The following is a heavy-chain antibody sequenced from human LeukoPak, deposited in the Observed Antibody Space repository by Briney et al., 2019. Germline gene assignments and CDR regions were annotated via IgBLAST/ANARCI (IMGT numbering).Heavy chain of an antibody. Sequence: SETLSLTCTVSGGSISSYYWSWIRQPAGKGLEWIGRIYTSGSTNYNPSLKSRVTMSVDTSKNQFSLKLSSVTAADTAVYYCARDSSSWYRINWFDPWGQGTLVTVSS. CDR2: IYTSGST. D-gene: IGHD6-13*01. CDR1: GGSISSYY. V-gene: IGHV4-4*07. CDR3: ARDSSSWYRINWFDP. J-gene: IGHJ5*02.